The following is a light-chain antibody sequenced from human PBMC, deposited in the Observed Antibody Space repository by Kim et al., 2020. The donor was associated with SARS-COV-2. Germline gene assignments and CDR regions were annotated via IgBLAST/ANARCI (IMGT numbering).Light chain of an antibody. Sequence: SLSPGERATLSCGASQSVSSYLAWYQQKPGQAPRLLIYDASNRATGIPARFSGSGSGTDFTLTISSLEPEDFAVYYCQQRSSWHLTFGGGTKVDIK. CDR1: QSVSSY. V-gene: IGKV3-11*01. CDR3: QQRSSWHLT. J-gene: IGKJ4*01. CDR2: DAS.